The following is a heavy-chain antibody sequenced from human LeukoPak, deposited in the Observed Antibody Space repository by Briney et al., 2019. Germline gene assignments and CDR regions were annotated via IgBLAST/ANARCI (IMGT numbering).Heavy chain of an antibody. V-gene: IGHV3-23*01. D-gene: IGHD6-13*01. CDR3: VKLSSGSGSSFGFDS. Sequence: PGGSLRLSCAASGFTFSSTSMSWVRQAPGKGLEWVAVTVGGGDGTYYADSVRGRFTISRDNSKDLLYLQMDSLRAEDTAVYYCVKLSSGSGSSFGFDSWGLGTLVTVSS. CDR2: TVGGGDGT. CDR1: GFTFSSTS. J-gene: IGHJ4*02.